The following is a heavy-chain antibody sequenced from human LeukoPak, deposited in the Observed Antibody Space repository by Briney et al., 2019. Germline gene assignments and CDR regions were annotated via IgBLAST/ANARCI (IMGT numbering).Heavy chain of an antibody. J-gene: IGHJ4*02. CDR2: ISSSGTTT. Sequence: PGGSLRLSCAASVFSFSVYEMHWVRQAPGKGLEWISDISSSGTTTYYADSVKGRFTISRGNTKNSLYLQMNRLRVEDTAVYYWTTLTMASNFDYWGQGTLVTVSS. CDR1: VFSFSVYE. D-gene: IGHD5-24*01. CDR3: TTLTMASNFDY. V-gene: IGHV3-48*03.